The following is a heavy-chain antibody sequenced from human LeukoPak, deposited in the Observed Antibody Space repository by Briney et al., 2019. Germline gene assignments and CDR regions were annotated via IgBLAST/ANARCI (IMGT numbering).Heavy chain of an antibody. CDR1: GFTVSSNY. J-gene: IGHJ4*02. CDR2: IYSGGST. V-gene: IGHV3-66*01. D-gene: IGHD4-17*01. Sequence: PGGSLRLSCAASGFTVSSNYMSWVRQAPGKGLEWVSVIYSGGSTYYADSVKGRFTISRDNAKNSLYLQMDSLRAEDTAVYYCARVYGANFDYWGQGTLVTVSS. CDR3: ARVYGANFDY.